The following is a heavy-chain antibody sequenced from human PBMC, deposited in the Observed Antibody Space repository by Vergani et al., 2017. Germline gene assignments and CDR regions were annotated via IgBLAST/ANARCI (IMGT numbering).Heavy chain of an antibody. V-gene: IGHV4-38-2*01. CDR2: IYHSGST. D-gene: IGHD2-2*01. CDR3: ARHEEDIVVVPAAPGWFDP. CDR1: GYSISSGYY. Sequence: QVQLQESGPGLVKPSENLSLTCAVSGYSISSGYYWGWIRQPPGKGLEWIGSIYHSGSTYYNPSLKSRVTISVDTSKNQFSLKLSSVTAADTAVYYCARHEEDIVVVPAAPGWFDPWGQGTLVTVSS. J-gene: IGHJ5*02.